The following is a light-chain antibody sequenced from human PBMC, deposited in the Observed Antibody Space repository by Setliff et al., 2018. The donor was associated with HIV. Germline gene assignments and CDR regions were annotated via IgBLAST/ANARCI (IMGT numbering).Light chain of an antibody. CDR1: SSDVGGYNY. CDR3: NSYTTSGTRV. CDR2: EVT. J-gene: IGLJ1*01. Sequence: QSALTQPASVSGSPGQSIIISCTGTSSDVGGYNYVSWYQQHPGKAPKLIIYEVTNRPSGVSDRFSGSKSVNMASLTISGLQTEDEADYYCNSYTTSGTRVFGTGTKVTVL. V-gene: IGLV2-14*01.